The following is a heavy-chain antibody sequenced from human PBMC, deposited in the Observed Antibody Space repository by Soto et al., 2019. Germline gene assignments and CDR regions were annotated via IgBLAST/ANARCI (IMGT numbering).Heavy chain of an antibody. Sequence: GASVKVSCKASGYTFTSYGISWVRQAPGQGLEWMGWISAYNGNTNYAQKLQGRVTMTTDTSTSTAYMELRSLRSEDTAVYYCAIVVPGSEYYYGMDVWGQGTSVTVSS. J-gene: IGHJ6*02. D-gene: IGHD2-15*01. CDR2: ISAYNGNT. V-gene: IGHV1-18*01. CDR1: GYTFTSYG. CDR3: AIVVPGSEYYYGMDV.